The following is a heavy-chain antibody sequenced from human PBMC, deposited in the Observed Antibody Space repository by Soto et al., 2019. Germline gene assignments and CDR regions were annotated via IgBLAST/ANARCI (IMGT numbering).Heavy chain of an antibody. V-gene: IGHV3-23*01. CDR3: AKLQSCRALDY. CDR1: GFTFSNYD. J-gene: IGHJ4*02. CDR2: ISGSGSGP. D-gene: IGHD2-15*01. Sequence: EVLLLESGGGLVQPGGSLRLSCAASGFTFSNYDMGWVRQAPGKGLELVSFISGSGSGPYYADSVKGLFTISRDNAENTLYLQMNSLIVEDTAVYYCAKLQSCRALDYWGQGTLVTVSS.